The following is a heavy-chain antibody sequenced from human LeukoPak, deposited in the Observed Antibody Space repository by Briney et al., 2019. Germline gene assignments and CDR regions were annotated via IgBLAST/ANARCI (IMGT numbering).Heavy chain of an antibody. J-gene: IGHJ6*02. CDR3: ATGSIAARHYYYGMDV. CDR1: GYTFTSYG. V-gene: IGHV1-18*01. D-gene: IGHD6-6*01. CDR2: ISAYNGNT. Sequence: GASVKVSCKASGYTFTSYGISWVRQAPGQGLEWMGWISAYNGNTNYAQKFQGRVTMTEDTSTDTAYMELSSLRSEDTAVYYCATGSIAARHYYYGMDVWGQGTTVTVSS.